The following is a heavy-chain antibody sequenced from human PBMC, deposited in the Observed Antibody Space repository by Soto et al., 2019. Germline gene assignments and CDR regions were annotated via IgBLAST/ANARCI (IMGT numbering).Heavy chain of an antibody. D-gene: IGHD2-21*01. J-gene: IGHJ5*02. CDR2: ISYDGRNK. Sequence: GSLRLSCATSGFVSNDYDIHWVRQAPGKGLAWLASISYDGRNKYYADSVKGRFTISRDNSKNTLSLQIHSLGAEDTAVYYCWRGITEGLPPWCLGALVPV. V-gene: IGHV3-30*03. CDR3: WRGITEGLPP. CDR1: GFVSNDYD.